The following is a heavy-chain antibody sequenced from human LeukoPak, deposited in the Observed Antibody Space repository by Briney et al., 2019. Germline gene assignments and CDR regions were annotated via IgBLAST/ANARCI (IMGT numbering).Heavy chain of an antibody. CDR2: IYSGGST. V-gene: IGHV3-66*01. CDR1: GFTVSSNY. CDR3: ARDYSSSWELGY. D-gene: IGHD6-13*01. J-gene: IGHJ4*02. Sequence: GGSLRLSCAASGFTVSSNYMSWVRQAPGKGLEWVSVIYSGGSTYYADSVKGRFTISRDNSKNTLYLQMNSLRAEDTAVYYCARDYSSSWELGYWGQGTLVTVSS.